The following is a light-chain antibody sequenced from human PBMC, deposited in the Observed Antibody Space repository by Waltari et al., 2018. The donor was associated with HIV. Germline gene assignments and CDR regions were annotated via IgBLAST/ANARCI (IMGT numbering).Light chain of an antibody. CDR1: QGISNF. CDR2: AAS. J-gene: IGKJ4*01. CDR3: QQYYNSPLT. V-gene: IGKV1-8*01. Sequence: GDRVNITCQASQGISNFLAWYQQKPGKAPKLLISAASTLQSGVPSRFSGSGSGTDFTLTISCLQSEDFATYYCQQYYNSPLTFGGGTKVDIK.